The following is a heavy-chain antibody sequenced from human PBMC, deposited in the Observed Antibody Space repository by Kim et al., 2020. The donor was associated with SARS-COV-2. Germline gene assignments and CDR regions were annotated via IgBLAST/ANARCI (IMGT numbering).Heavy chain of an antibody. CDR2: MNPNSGNT. CDR3: ARGPYGSGSKWFDP. Sequence: ASVKVSCKASGYTFSTYDINWVRQATGQGLEWMGWMNPNSGNTAYAQKFQGRLTMTRNTAISTAYMELSSLRSEDTAVYYCARGPYGSGSKWFDPWGQGTLVTVSS. J-gene: IGHJ5*02. D-gene: IGHD3-10*01. V-gene: IGHV1-8*01. CDR1: GYTFSTYD.